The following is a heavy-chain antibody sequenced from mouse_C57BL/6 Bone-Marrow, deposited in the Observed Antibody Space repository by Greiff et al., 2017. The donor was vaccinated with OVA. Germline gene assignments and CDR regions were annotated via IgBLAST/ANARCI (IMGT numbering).Heavy chain of an antibody. CDR3: ARNDGYPYYFDY. CDR2: IDPSDSST. Sequence: QVQLQQPGAELVRPGTSVKLSCKASGYTFTSYWMHWVKQRPGQGLEWIGVIDPSDSSTNYNQKFKGKATLTVDTSSSTAYMQLSSLTSEDSAVYYCARNDGYPYYFDYWGQGTTLTVSS. D-gene: IGHD2-3*01. J-gene: IGHJ2*01. V-gene: IGHV1-59*01. CDR1: GYTFTSYW.